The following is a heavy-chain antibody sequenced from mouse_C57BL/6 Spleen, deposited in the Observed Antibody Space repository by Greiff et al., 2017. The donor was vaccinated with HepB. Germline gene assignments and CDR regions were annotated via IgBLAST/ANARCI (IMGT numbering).Heavy chain of an antibody. D-gene: IGHD2-13*01. CDR2: IYPSDSET. CDR3: ARYQDYSYWYFDV. Sequence: QVQLKQPGAELVRPGSSVKLSCKASGYTFTSYWMDWVKQRPGQGLEWIGNIYPSDSETHYNQKFKDKATLTVDKSSSTAYMQLSSLTSEDSAVYYCARYQDYSYWYFDVWGTGTTVTVSS. CDR1: GYTFTSYW. J-gene: IGHJ1*03. V-gene: IGHV1-61*01.